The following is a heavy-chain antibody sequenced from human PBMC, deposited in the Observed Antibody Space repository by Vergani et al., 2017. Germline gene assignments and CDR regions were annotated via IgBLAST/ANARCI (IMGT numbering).Heavy chain of an antibody. J-gene: IGHJ6*02. V-gene: IGHV3-23*01. Sequence: EVQLLESGGDLVQPGGSLRLSCAASGFTFNHYAMNWVRQAPGKGLEWVSGISGSGGSTYYAGSVKGRFTISRDSSKNTLYLQMNSLRAGDTAVYYCAKANPRNSGYDYLYYYNARDVWGQGTTVTVSS. CDR3: AKANPRNSGYDYLYYYNARDV. CDR1: GFTFNHYA. CDR2: ISGSGGST. D-gene: IGHD5-12*01.